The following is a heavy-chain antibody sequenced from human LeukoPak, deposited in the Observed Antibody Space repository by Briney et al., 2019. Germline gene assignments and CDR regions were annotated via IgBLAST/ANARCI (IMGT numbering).Heavy chain of an antibody. V-gene: IGHV3-66*01. Sequence: GGSLRISCAASGFTVSSNYMSWVRQAPGKGLEWVSVIYSGGSTYYADSVKGRFTISRDNSKNTLYLQMNSLRAEDTAVYYCAMDTAMVISLWGQGTLVTVSS. D-gene: IGHD5-18*01. CDR1: GFTVSSNY. J-gene: IGHJ4*02. CDR3: AMDTAMVISL. CDR2: IYSGGST.